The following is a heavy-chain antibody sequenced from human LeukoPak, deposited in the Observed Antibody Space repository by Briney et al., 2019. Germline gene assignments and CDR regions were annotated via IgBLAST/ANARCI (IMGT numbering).Heavy chain of an antibody. D-gene: IGHD2-15*01. CDR1: GGTFSSYA. CDR2: IIPIFGTA. J-gene: IGHJ5*02. V-gene: IGHV1-69*06. Sequence: VASVKVSCKASGGTFSSYAISWVRQAPGQGLEWMGGIIPIFGTANYAQKFQGRVTITADKSTSTAYMELSSLRSEDTAVYYCARVGGPLGYCSGGSCPNGFDPWGQGTLVTVSS. CDR3: ARVGGPLGYCSGGSCPNGFDP.